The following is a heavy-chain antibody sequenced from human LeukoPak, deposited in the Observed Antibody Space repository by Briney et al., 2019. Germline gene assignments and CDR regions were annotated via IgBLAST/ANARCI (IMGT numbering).Heavy chain of an antibody. CDR2: ISGSGSST. D-gene: IGHD6-13*01. Sequence: GRSLRLSCAASGFTFSSHAMSWVRQAPGKGLEWVSGISGSGSSTFYADSVKGRFTISRDSSKNTLYLQMNSLRVEDTAMYYCVRPPPGYSSSWFYFHSWGQGTLVTVSS. CDR3: VRPPPGYSSSWFYFHS. CDR1: GFTFSSHA. J-gene: IGHJ4*02. V-gene: IGHV3-23*01.